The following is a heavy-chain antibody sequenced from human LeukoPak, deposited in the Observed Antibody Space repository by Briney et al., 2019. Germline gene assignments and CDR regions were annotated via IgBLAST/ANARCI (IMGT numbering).Heavy chain of an antibody. CDR2: ISGSGGST. V-gene: IGHV3-23*01. CDR1: GFTFNNYA. J-gene: IGHJ4*02. D-gene: IGHD3-16*01. Sequence: GGSLRLSCAASGFTFNNYAISWVRQAPGKGLEWVSLISGSGGSTYFADSVKGRFTISRDNSMNTLYLQMNSLRAEDTAVYYCARDFGFWGQGTLVTVSS. CDR3: ARDFGF.